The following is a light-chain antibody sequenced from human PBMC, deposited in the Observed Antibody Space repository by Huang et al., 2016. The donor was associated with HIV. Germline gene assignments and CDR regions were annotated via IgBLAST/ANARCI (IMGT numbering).Light chain of an antibody. Sequence: EIVLTQSPGTLSLSPGESVTLSCRASQSVSSNFLAWYQQKPGQAPRFLIYGASTRATGVPDRFSGSGSGTDFTLTISRLEPEDFAVCYCQQYGSSPLTFGGGTKVEIK. CDR2: GAS. CDR3: QQYGSSPLT. V-gene: IGKV3-20*01. CDR1: QSVSSNF. J-gene: IGKJ4*01.